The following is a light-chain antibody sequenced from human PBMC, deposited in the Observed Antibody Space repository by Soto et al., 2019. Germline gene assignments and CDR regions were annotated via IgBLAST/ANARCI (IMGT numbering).Light chain of an antibody. V-gene: IGKV3-11*01. CDR1: QRVSTY. CDR3: HQRSNWPLT. Sequence: DIVLPQSPATLSLSPGDTATLSCRATQRVSTYLAWYQQKPGPAPRLLIYDASNRAPGIPARFSGSGSETDFTLTISSLEPEDFAVYYCHQRSNWPLTFGGGIKVDIK. CDR2: DAS. J-gene: IGKJ4*01.